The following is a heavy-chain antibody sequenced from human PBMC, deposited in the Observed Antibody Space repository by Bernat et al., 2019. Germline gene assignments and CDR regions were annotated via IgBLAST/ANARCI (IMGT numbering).Heavy chain of an antibody. D-gene: IGHD5-18*01. CDR3: ARSHPAMVTGPDY. CDR1: GFTFSSYS. V-gene: IGHV3-48*02. CDR2: ISSSSSTI. J-gene: IGHJ4*02. Sequence: EVQLVESGGGLVQPGGSLRLSCAASGFTFSSYSMNWVRQAPGKGLEWVSYISSSSSTIYYADSVKGRFTISRDNANNSLYLQMNSLKDEDTAVYYCARSHPAMVTGPDYWGQGTLVTVSS.